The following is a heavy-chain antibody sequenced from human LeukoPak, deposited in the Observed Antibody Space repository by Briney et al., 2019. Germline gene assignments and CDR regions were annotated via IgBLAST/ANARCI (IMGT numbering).Heavy chain of an antibody. CDR3: ARVRADYDFWSGPIRYYYYYMDV. CDR1: GFTFSSYE. V-gene: IGHV3-48*03. D-gene: IGHD3-3*01. Sequence: EGSLRLSCAASGFTFSSYEMNWVRQAPGKGLEWISYISSSGSTIYYADSVKGRFTISRDNAKNSLYLQMNSLRSEDTAVYYCARVRADYDFWSGPIRYYYYYMDVWGKGTTVTVSS. J-gene: IGHJ6*03. CDR2: ISSSGSTI.